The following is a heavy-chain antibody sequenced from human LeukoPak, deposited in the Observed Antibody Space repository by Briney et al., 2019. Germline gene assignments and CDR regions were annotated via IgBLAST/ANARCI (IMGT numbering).Heavy chain of an antibody. J-gene: IGHJ3*02. V-gene: IGHV4-38-2*02. D-gene: IGHD6-13*01. CDR3: ARAYSSSWCDAFDI. CDR2: IYHSGSA. Sequence: PSETLSLTCTVSDYSISSGYYWGWIRQSPGKGLEWIETIYHSGSAYYNPSLKSRVTISVDTSKNQFSLRLTSVTAADTAVYYCARAYSSSWCDAFDIWGQGTMVTVSS. CDR1: DYSISSGYY.